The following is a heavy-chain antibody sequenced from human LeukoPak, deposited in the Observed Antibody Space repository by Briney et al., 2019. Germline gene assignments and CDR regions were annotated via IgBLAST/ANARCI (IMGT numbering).Heavy chain of an antibody. CDR3: ARGPPDGYCSSTSCYWSWFDP. J-gene: IGHJ5*02. CDR1: GGTFSSYV. V-gene: IGHV1-8*02. D-gene: IGHD2-2*03. CDR2: MNPNSGNT. Sequence: ASVKVSCKASGGTFSSYVISWVRQATGQGLEWMGWMNPNSGNTGYAQKFQGRVTMTRNTSISTAYMELSSLRSEDTAVYYCARGPPDGYCSSTSCYWSWFDPWGQGTLVTVSS.